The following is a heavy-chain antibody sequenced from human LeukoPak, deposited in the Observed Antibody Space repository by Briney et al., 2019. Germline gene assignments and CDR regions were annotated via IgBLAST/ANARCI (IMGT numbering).Heavy chain of an antibody. CDR2: IWYDGSNK. J-gene: IGHJ4*02. D-gene: IGHD1-26*01. V-gene: IGHV3-30*02. CDR3: AKDAVGATGY. CDR1: GFTFSSYG. Sequence: GGSLRLSCAASGFTFSSYGMHWVRQAPGKGLGWVAVIWYDGSNKYYADSVKGRFTISRDNSKNTLYLQMNSLRAEDTAVYYCAKDAVGATGYWGQGTLVTVSS.